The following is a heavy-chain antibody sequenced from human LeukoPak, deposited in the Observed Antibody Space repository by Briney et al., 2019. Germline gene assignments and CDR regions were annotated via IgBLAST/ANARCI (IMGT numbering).Heavy chain of an antibody. J-gene: IGHJ5*02. CDR3: ARDRGYSGYDPRFNWFDP. Sequence: SETPSLTCTVSGGSISSYYWSWIRQPPGKGLEWIGYIYYSGSTNYNPSLKSRVTISVDTSKNQFSLKLSSVTAADTAVYYCARDRGYSGYDPRFNWFDPWGQGTLVTVSS. D-gene: IGHD5-12*01. V-gene: IGHV4-59*01. CDR2: IYYSGST. CDR1: GGSISSYY.